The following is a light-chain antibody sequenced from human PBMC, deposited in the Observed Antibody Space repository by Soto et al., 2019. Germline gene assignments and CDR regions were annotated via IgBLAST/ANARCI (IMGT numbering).Light chain of an antibody. CDR1: SSDVGGYNY. J-gene: IGLJ3*02. V-gene: IGLV2-14*01. CDR2: EVS. CDR3: SSYTSSSTWV. Sequence: QSALTQPASVSGSPGPSITISCTGTSSDVGGYNYVSWYQQHPGKAPKLMIYEVSNRPSGVSNRFSGSKSGNTASLTISGLQAEDEADYDCSSYTSSSTWVFGGGTKLTVL.